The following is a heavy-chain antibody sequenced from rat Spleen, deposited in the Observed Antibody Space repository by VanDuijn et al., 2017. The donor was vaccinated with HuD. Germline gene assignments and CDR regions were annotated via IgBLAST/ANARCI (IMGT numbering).Heavy chain of an antibody. D-gene: IGHD1-2*01. CDR3: TRGNYYRFAY. V-gene: IGHV2S12*01. CDR2: ISTGGNT. J-gene: IGHJ3*01. Sequence: QVHLKESGPGLVQSSQTLSLTCTVSGFSLTSNGVSWVRQPPGEGLEWIAAISTGGNTYYNSALKSRLSISRDTSKSQVFLKMNRLQTEDTAIYFCTRGNYYRFAYWGQGTLVTVSS. CDR1: GFSLTSNG.